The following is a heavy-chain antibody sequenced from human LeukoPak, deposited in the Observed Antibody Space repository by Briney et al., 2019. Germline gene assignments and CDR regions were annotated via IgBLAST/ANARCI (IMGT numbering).Heavy chain of an antibody. CDR3: ARWGIVIRGFMIGFHKEAYYFDY. D-gene: IGHD3-10*01. J-gene: IGHJ4*02. CDR1: GITLGNYA. V-gene: IGHV3-23*01. Sequence: GGSLRLSCVVSGITLGNYAMSWVRQAPGKGLEWVSGISERGGGTKYPDSVKGRFTISRDNSMNTVYLQMNSLRIEDTAVYFCARWGIVIRGFMIGFHKEAYYFDYWGQGILVTVSS. CDR2: ISERGGGT.